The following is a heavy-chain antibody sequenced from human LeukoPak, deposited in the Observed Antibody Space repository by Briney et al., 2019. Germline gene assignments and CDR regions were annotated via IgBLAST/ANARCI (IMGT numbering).Heavy chain of an antibody. J-gene: IGHJ4*02. CDR3: TRVIVAVPGYFDYFDF. CDR1: GFSFISYG. D-gene: IGHD6-19*01. Sequence: PGGSLRLSCAASGFSFISYGMHWVRQAPGKGLEWVGVISDDGRRKDYADSVKGRFTVSRDNARNSLYLQMNSLRVEDTAVYYCTRVIVAVPGYFDYFDFWGQGVLVTVSS. V-gene: IGHV3-30*03. CDR2: ISDDGRRK.